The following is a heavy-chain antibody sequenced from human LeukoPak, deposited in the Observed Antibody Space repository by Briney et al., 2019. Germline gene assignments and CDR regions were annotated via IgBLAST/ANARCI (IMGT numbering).Heavy chain of an antibody. CDR1: RFTFSNYW. Sequence: GGSLRLSCAASRFTFSNYWMGWVRQAPGKGLEWVSYISPSGSIIYHADSVKGRFNISRDNAKKSVYLQMNSLRAEDTAVYYCARGMINCSSGRCGQFDHWGQGTLVTVSS. CDR3: ARGMINCSSGRCGQFDH. CDR2: ISPSGSII. D-gene: IGHD2-15*01. J-gene: IGHJ4*02. V-gene: IGHV3-48*04.